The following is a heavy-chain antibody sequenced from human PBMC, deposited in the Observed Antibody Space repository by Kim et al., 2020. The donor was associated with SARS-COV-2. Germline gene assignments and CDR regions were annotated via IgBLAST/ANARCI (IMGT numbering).Heavy chain of an antibody. CDR3: ARRMGPNCANCYVDY. Sequence: PSPKSRVTISIDTSKNQFPLKLSSVTAADTAVYYCARRMGPNCANCYVDYWGQGTLVTVSS. D-gene: IGHD2-8*01. V-gene: IGHV4-39*01. J-gene: IGHJ4*02.